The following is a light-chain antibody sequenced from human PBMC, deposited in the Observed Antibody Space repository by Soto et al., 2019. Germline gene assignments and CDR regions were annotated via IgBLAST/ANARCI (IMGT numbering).Light chain of an antibody. V-gene: IGLV1-44*01. J-gene: IGLJ2*01. CDR3: AAGDVSLKNVL. CDR2: NYN. CDR1: SSNIGSNT. Sequence: QSVLTQPPSASGTPGQRVTLSCSGSSSNIGSNTVNWYQQFPGTAPKLLMYNYNQRPSGVPDRFSGSNSGTSASLAISGLQSEDEADYYCAAGDVSLKNVLFGGGTKLTVL.